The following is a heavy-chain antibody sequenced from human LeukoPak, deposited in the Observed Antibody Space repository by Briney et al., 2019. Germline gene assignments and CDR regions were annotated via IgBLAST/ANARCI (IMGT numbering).Heavy chain of an antibody. CDR2: INPSGGST. D-gene: IGHD2-21*01. J-gene: IGHJ1*01. Sequence: ASVKVSCKASGYTFINYYMHWVRQAPGQXLEWMGIINPSGGSTSYAQKFQGRVTMTRDTSTSTVFMELSSLRSEDTAVYYCARDESTSILWWWSQGTLVTVSS. V-gene: IGHV1-46*01. CDR1: GYTFINYY. CDR3: ARDESTSILWW.